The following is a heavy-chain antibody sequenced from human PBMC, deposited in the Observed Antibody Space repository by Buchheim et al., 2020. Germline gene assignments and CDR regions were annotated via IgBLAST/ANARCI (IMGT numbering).Heavy chain of an antibody. V-gene: IGHV3-15*01. Sequence: EVQLVESGGGLVKPGGSLRLSCTASGFTFNYAWMNWVRQSPGKGLEWVGRIKSKTDSGTADYAAPVKGRFTISRDDSKNTVYLQMNSLETEDTAVYYCFTRAVDLWGRGTL. CDR3: FTRAVDL. CDR1: GFTFNYAW. CDR2: IKSKTDSGTA. J-gene: IGHJ2*01.